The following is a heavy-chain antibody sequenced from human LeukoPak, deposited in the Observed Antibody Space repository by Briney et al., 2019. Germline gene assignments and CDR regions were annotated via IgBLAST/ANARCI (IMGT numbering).Heavy chain of an antibody. J-gene: IGHJ4*02. V-gene: IGHV3-7*01. D-gene: IGHD2-2*03. Sequence: GGSLRLSCTASGFTFSTYWMSWVRQAPGKGLEWVANTREDGSEKYYVDSVMGRFTISRDNAKNSLYLQMNSLRAEDTAVYYCARSGYYTGGFWGQGTLVTVSS. CDR1: GFTFSTYW. CDR2: TREDGSEK. CDR3: ARSGYYTGGF.